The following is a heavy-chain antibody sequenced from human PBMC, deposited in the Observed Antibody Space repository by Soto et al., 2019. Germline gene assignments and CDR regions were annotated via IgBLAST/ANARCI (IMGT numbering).Heavy chain of an antibody. Sequence: VSGPTLVNPTQTLTLTCTFSGFSLTTSGVGVGWIRQPPGKAPEWLALISWNDDKRYSPSLQSRLTITKDTSKNQVVLTLTNMDPVHTATYYCAHRLGSRGSFDYWGQGSLVTVSS. J-gene: IGHJ4*02. CDR3: AHRLGSRGSFDY. D-gene: IGHD6-25*01. CDR1: GFSLTTSGVG. V-gene: IGHV2-5*01. CDR2: ISWNDDK.